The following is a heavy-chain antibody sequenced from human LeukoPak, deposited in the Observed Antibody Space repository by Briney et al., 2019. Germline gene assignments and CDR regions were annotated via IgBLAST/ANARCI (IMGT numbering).Heavy chain of an antibody. CDR3: ARGFHGSGSYYNRRWFDP. D-gene: IGHD3-10*01. J-gene: IGHJ5*02. Sequence: GGSLRLSCAASAFTVSTNYMSWVRQAPGKGLEWVSAIYSGGRTNYADSVKGRFTISRHNSKNTVHLQMNSLRAEDTAVYYCARGFHGSGSYYNRRWFDPWGQGTLVTVSS. CDR1: AFTVSTNY. V-gene: IGHV3-53*04. CDR2: IYSGGRT.